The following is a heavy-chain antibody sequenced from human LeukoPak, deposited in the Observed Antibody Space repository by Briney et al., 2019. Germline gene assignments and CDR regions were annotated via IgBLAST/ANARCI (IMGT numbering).Heavy chain of an antibody. CDR2: ISAYNGNP. Sequence: ASVKVSCTASGFTFTSYGISWVRQAPGQGLEWMGWISAYNGNPNYAQKLQGRVTMTTDTSTSTAYMELRSLRSDDTAVYYCARGMSRTTFDAFDIWGQGTMVTVSS. D-gene: IGHD2/OR15-2a*01. CDR3: ARGMSRTTFDAFDI. J-gene: IGHJ3*02. CDR1: GFTFTSYG. V-gene: IGHV1-18*01.